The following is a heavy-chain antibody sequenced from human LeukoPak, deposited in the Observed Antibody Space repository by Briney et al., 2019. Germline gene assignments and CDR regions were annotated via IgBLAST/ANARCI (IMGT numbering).Heavy chain of an antibody. Sequence: PSETLSLTCTVSGGSISSYYWSWIRQPPGKGLEWIGYIYYSGSTNYNPSLKSRVTISVDTSKNQFSLKLSSVTAADTAVYYCARGHYGGNLNFDYWGQGTLVTVSS. CDR2: IYYSGST. V-gene: IGHV4-59*12. CDR1: GGSISSYY. J-gene: IGHJ4*02. CDR3: ARGHYGGNLNFDY. D-gene: IGHD4-23*01.